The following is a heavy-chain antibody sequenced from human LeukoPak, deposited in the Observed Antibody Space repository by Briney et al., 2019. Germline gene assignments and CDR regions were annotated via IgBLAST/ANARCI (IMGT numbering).Heavy chain of an antibody. D-gene: IGHD2-15*01. Sequence: SETLSLTCTVSGGSISSSSYYWGWIRQPPGKGLEWIGSIYYSGSTYYNPSLKSRVTISVDTSKNQFSLKLSSVTAADTAVYYCARDVPISDRGSDAFDIWGQGTMVTVSS. CDR2: IYYSGST. V-gene: IGHV4-39*07. CDR3: ARDVPISDRGSDAFDI. J-gene: IGHJ3*02. CDR1: GGSISSSSYY.